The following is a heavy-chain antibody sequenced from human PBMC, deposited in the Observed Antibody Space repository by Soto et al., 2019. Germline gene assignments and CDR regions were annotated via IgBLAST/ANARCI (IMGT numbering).Heavy chain of an antibody. CDR1: GGAFSDYH. CDR3: ARGRGPTRRSQPYFDH. J-gene: IGHJ4*02. Sequence: QVQFQHWGAGLLKPSETVSLTCAVNGGAFSDYHWTWIRQAPGNGLEWIGEVNHFGTTKYNPSLQSRVTISVDTSKNLFSLNLTSVTAADTALYYCARGRGPTRRSQPYFDHWGQGALVSVS. V-gene: IGHV4-34*02. D-gene: IGHD2-2*01. CDR2: VNHFGTT.